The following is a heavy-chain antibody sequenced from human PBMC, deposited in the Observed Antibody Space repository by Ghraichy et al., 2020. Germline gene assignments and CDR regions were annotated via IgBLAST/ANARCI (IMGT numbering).Heavy chain of an antibody. CDR3: ARDREEATVVDY. V-gene: IGHV3-11*06. D-gene: IGHD5-18*01. CDR1: GFTFNDYF. Sequence: LRLSCAASGFTFNDYFMSWIRQATGKGLEWVSYINNRGDYTDYADSVKGRFTISRDDARNLLYLQMNSLRAEDTAVYYCARDREEATVVDYWGQGTLVTVSS. CDR2: INNRGDYT. J-gene: IGHJ4*02.